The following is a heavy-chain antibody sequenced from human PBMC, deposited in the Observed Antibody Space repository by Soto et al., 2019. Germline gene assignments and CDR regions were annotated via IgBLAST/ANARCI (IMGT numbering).Heavy chain of an antibody. J-gene: IGHJ4*02. D-gene: IGHD6-13*01. V-gene: IGHV1-3*01. CDR2: INAGNGNT. CDR3: AKVSSSWYAGFFDL. CDR1: GYTFTSYA. Sequence: GASVKVSCKASGYTFTSYAMHWVRQAPGQRLEWMGWINAGNGNTKYSQKFQGRFTISRDNSMNTLYLQMKTLRAEDTAIYYCAKVSSSWYAGFFDLWGQGTLVTVSS.